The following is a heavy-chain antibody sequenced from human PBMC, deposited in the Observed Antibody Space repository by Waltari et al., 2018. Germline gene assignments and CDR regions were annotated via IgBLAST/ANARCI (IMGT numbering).Heavy chain of an antibody. V-gene: IGHV4-39*01. CDR3: ARHWKKSGYRFDP. Sequence: QLQLQESGPGLVKPSETLSLTCTVSGGSISSSPYYWGWIRQSPGKGLEWIGNIYYPGSTYYNPTLKSRVTISGDMSKNQFSLKLSSVTAADTAVYYCARHWKKSGYRFDPWGRGTLVTVSS. CDR2: IYYPGST. CDR1: GGSISSSPYY. D-gene: IGHD5-12*01. J-gene: IGHJ5*02.